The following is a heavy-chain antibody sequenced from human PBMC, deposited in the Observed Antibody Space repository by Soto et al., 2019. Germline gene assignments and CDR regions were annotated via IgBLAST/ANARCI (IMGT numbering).Heavy chain of an antibody. Sequence: EVQLVESGGGLVKPGGYLRLSCSASGCTFKNAWCNWVRQAPGQGLEWVGRVRSTADVGTIEYAAPVKARFSISRDTSKNMLYLEMQSLKTEDTALYSCTTGYMVGAVASTEFAYWCRGTLVTVSS. CDR3: TTGYMVGAVASTEFAY. V-gene: IGHV3-15*07. CDR1: GCTFKNAW. J-gene: IGHJ4*02. D-gene: IGHD2-15*01. CDR2: VRSTADVGTI.